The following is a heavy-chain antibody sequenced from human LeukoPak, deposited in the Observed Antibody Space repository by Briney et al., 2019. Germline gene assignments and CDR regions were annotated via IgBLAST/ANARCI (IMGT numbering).Heavy chain of an antibody. CDR1: GYTLTELS. CDR3: APVGGGYSYGYWFDP. CDR2: FDPEDGET. V-gene: IGHV1-24*01. Sequence: GASVKVSCKVSGYTLTELSMHWVRQAPGKGLEWMGGFDPEDGETIYAQKVQGRVTMTEDTSTDTAYMELSSLRSEDTAVYYCAPVGGGYSYGYWFDPWGQGTLVTVSS. D-gene: IGHD5-18*01. J-gene: IGHJ5*02.